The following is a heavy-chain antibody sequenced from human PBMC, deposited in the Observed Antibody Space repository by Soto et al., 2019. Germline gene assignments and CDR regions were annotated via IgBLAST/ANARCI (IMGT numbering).Heavy chain of an antibody. V-gene: IGHV3-7*04. J-gene: IGHJ4*02. CDR3: ARLLWWWGY. D-gene: IGHD2-21*01. CDR2: IKQDGSEI. Sequence: EVQLVESGGGLVQPGGSLRLSCAASGFTFSNYWMSWVRQAPGRGLEWVANIKQDGSEIYYVDSVKGRFTISRDNAKNSLYLQMESLRVEDTAVYYCARLLWWWGYWGQGTLVTVSS. CDR1: GFTFSNYW.